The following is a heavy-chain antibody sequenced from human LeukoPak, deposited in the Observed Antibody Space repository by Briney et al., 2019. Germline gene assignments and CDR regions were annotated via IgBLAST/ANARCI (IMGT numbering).Heavy chain of an antibody. CDR1: GGSVSRGGYY. Sequence: PSETLSLTCTVSGGSVSRGGYYWNWIRQHPGKGLEWIGFTSYSEGTYYNPSLMSRITISVDRSQNQFSLKMRDVTAADTAVYFCATADWESFYFDPWGKGAL. CDR3: ATADWESFYFDP. CDR2: TSYSEGT. J-gene: IGHJ4*02. V-gene: IGHV4-31*03. D-gene: IGHD1-26*01.